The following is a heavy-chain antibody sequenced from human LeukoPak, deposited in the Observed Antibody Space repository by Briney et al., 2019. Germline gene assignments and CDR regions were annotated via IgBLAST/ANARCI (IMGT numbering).Heavy chain of an antibody. CDR1: GGSISSGGYY. Sequence: SETLSLTCTVSGGSISSGGYYWSWIRQHPGKGLEWIGYIYYSGSTYCNPSLKSRVTISVDTSKNQFSLKLSSVTAADTAVYHCARVYYYDSSGYYGLGVYFDYWGQGTLVTVSS. J-gene: IGHJ4*02. D-gene: IGHD3-22*01. CDR2: IYYSGST. V-gene: IGHV4-31*03. CDR3: ARVYYYDSSGYYGLGVYFDY.